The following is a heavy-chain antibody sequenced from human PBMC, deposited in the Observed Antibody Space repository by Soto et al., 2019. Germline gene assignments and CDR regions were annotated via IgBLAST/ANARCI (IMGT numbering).Heavy chain of an antibody. Sequence: ASVKVSCKASGGTFSSYAISWVRQAPGKGLEWMGGFDPEDGETIYAQKFQGRVTMTEDTSTDTAYMELSSLRSEDTAVYYCARGDYYDSSGYYSPFDYWGQRTLVTVSS. V-gene: IGHV1-24*01. CDR1: GGTFSSYA. D-gene: IGHD3-22*01. J-gene: IGHJ4*02. CDR2: FDPEDGET. CDR3: ARGDYYDSSGYYSPFDY.